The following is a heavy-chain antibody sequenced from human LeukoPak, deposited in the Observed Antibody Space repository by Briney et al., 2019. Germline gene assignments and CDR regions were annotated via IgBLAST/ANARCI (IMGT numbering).Heavy chain of an antibody. D-gene: IGHD4-17*01. CDR3: ARHVVAAVTAFDI. V-gene: IGHV4-39*01. CDR2: IYYGGST. J-gene: IGHJ3*02. CDR1: GGSISSSSYY. Sequence: SETLSLTCTVSGGSISSSSYYWGWIRQPPGKGLEWIGSIYYGGSTYYNPSLKSRVTISVDTSKNQFSLKLSSVTAADTAVYYCARHVVAAVTAFDIWGQGTMVTVSS.